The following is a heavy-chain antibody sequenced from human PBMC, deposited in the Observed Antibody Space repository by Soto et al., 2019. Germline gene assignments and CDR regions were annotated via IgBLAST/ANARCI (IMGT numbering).Heavy chain of an antibody. CDR2: ISGSGGST. CDR3: AKEGRITIFGVTPQCYDY. J-gene: IGHJ4*02. D-gene: IGHD3-3*01. V-gene: IGHV3-23*01. CDR1: GFTFSSYA. Sequence: PGGSLRLSCAASGFTFSSYAMNWVRQAPGKGLEWVSAISGSGGSTYYADSVKGRFTISRDNSKNTLYLQMNSLRAEDTAVYYCAKEGRITIFGVTPQCYDYWGQGTLVTVSS.